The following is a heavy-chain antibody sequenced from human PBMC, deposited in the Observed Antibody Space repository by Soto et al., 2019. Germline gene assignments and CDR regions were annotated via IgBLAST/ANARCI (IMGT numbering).Heavy chain of an antibody. CDR1: GGSFSGYC. CDR3: ARGRKYYDFWSGYSHPRYYFNY. J-gene: IGHJ4*02. V-gene: IGHV4-34*01. Sequence: SETLSLTCAVYGGSFSGYCWSWIRQPPGKGLEWIGEINHSGRTNYNPSLKSRVTISVDTSKSQFSLKLSSVTAADTAVYYCARGRKYYDFWSGYSHPRYYFNYGGQGTLVTVSS. D-gene: IGHD3-3*01. CDR2: INHSGRT.